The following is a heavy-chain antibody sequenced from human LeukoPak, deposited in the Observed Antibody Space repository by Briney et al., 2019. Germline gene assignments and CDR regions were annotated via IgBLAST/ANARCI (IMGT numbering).Heavy chain of an antibody. J-gene: IGHJ3*02. V-gene: IGHV3-48*01. Sequence: GGSLRLSCAASGFTFSSYSMNWVRQAPGKGLEWVSYISSSSSTIYYADSVKGRFTISRDNAKNSLYLQMNSLRAEDTAVYYCAREWELLANDAFDIWGQGTMVTVSS. D-gene: IGHD1-26*01. CDR3: AREWELLANDAFDI. CDR2: ISSSSSTI. CDR1: GFTFSSYS.